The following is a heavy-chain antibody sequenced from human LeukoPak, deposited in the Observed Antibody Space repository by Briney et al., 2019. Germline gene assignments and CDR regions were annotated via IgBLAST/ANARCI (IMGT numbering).Heavy chain of an antibody. CDR1: GFTFSSYW. J-gene: IGHJ6*02. D-gene: IGHD5-12*01. V-gene: IGHV3-74*01. CDR2: INSDGSST. Sequence: GGSLRLSCAASGFTFSSYWMHWVRQAPGKGLVWVSRINSDGSSTSYADSVKGRFTISKDNAKNSLYLQMTSLRAEDTAVYYCARDTGYSYGNDYYYKGLDVWGQGTTVTVSS. CDR3: ARDTGYSYGNDYYYKGLDV.